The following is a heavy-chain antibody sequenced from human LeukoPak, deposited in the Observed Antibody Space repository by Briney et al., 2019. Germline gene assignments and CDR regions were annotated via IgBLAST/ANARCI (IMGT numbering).Heavy chain of an antibody. Sequence: GRSLRLSCAASGFTFSSYGMHWVRQAPGKGLEWVSSISSSSSYIYYADSVKGRFTISRDNAKNSLYLQMNSLRAEDTAVYYCARVRPIDCSGGSCYDDAFDIWGQGTMVTVSS. J-gene: IGHJ3*02. CDR1: GFTFSSYG. CDR3: ARVRPIDCSGGSCYDDAFDI. CDR2: ISSSSSYI. V-gene: IGHV3-21*01. D-gene: IGHD2-15*01.